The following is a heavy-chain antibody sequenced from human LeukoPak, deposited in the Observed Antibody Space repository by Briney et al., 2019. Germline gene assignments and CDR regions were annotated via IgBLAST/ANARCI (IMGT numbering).Heavy chain of an antibody. CDR3: ARNYYDSSGYLDSDP. J-gene: IGHJ5*02. CDR1: GGSFSGYY. CDR2: INHSGST. Sequence: KPSETLSLTCAVYGGSFSGYYWSWIRQPPGKGLEWIGEINHSGSTNYNPSLKSRVTIAVDTSKNQISLKLSSVTAADTAVYYCARNYYDSSGYLDSDPWGQGTLVTVSS. D-gene: IGHD3-22*01. V-gene: IGHV4-34*01.